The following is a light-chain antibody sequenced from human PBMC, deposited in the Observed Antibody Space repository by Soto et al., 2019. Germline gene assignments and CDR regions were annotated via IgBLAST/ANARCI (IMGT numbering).Light chain of an antibody. J-gene: IGKJ1*01. CDR1: QGISTY. CDR2: AAS. V-gene: IGKV1-39*01. Sequence: DIQMTQSPSSLSASVGDRVTITCRASQGISTYLNWYLQKPGKAPKLLIYAASSLQSGVPSRFSGSGSETDFTLTISSLQPEDFATYSCQQSYSTTWTFGQGTKVDSK. CDR3: QQSYSTTWT.